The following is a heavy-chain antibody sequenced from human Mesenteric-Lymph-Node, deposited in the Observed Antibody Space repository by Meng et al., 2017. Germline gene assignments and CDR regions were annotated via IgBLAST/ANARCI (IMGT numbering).Heavy chain of an antibody. CDR2: ISAHNGNT. D-gene: IGHD3-22*01. J-gene: IGHJ4*02. Sequence: QVRLVQSGAEGKKPGASMKVSCKASGYTFTNYGISWVRQAPGQGLEWMGWISAHNGNTNYAQKLQGRVTMTTDTSMSTAYMELRSLRSDDTAVYYCARVSDDYDRTGYYNFDYWGQGTLVTVSS. CDR1: GYTFTNYG. CDR3: ARVSDDYDRTGYYNFDY. V-gene: IGHV1-18*01.